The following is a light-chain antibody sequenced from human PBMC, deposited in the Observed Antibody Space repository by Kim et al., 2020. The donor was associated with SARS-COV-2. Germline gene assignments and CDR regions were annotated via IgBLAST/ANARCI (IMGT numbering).Light chain of an antibody. CDR1: RSNIGAGYD. CDR2: GNS. CDR3: QSYDSSLSGRV. V-gene: IGLV1-40*01. Sequence: QWVTLACTGRRSNIGAGYDVRWYQQLPGTAPKLLIYGNSNRPSGVPDRFSGSKSGTSASLAITGLQAEDEADYYCQSYDSSLSGRVFGGGTKLTVL. J-gene: IGLJ2*01.